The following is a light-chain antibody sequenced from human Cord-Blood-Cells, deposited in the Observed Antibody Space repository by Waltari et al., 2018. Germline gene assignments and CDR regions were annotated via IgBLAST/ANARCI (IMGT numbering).Light chain of an antibody. Sequence: QPVLTQPPSVSGAPGQRVTISCTGRSSHIGAGYDEQWYQQLPGTAPKLLIYGNSNRPSGAPDRFSGAKSGTSASLAITGLQAEDEADYYCQSYDSSLSGVVFGGGTKLTVL. CDR3: QSYDSSLSGVV. CDR2: GNS. J-gene: IGLJ2*01. CDR1: SSHIGAGYD. V-gene: IGLV1-40*01.